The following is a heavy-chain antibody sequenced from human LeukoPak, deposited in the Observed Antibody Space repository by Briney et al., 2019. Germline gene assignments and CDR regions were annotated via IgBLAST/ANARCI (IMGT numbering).Heavy chain of an antibody. CDR2: INHSGST. CDR1: GFTFSSYA. V-gene: IGHV4-34*01. Sequence: GSLRLSCAASGFTFSSYAMSWIRQPPGKGLEWIGEINHSGSTNYNPSLKSRVTISVDTSKNQFSLKLSSVTAADTAVYYCARVKQVYYGSGSFDYWGQGTLVTVSS. D-gene: IGHD3-10*01. J-gene: IGHJ4*02. CDR3: ARVKQVYYGSGSFDY.